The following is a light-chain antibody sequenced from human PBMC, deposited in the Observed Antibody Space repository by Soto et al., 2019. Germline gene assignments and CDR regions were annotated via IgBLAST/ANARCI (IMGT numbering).Light chain of an antibody. J-gene: IGKJ1*01. CDR2: KAS. CDR3: QQYNSLWT. CDR1: QSISSW. Sequence: DIQMTQSPSTLSASVGDRVTITCRASQSISSWLAWYQQKPGKAPKLLIYKASSLESGVPSRFIGSGSGTEFTLTISSLQLYDFATYYCQQYNSLWTFGQGTKVEIK. V-gene: IGKV1-5*03.